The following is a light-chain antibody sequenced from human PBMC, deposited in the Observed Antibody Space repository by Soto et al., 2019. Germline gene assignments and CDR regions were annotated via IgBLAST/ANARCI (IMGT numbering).Light chain of an antibody. J-gene: IGLJ2*01. CDR1: SSDVGGYNY. CDR3: SSYTNVV. Sequence: QSVLTQPASVSGSPGQSITISCTGTSSDVGGYNYVSWYQQHPGKAPKLMIYDVSNRPSRVSNRFSGSKSGNTASLTISGLQAEDEAEYYCSSYTNVVFGGGTKLTVL. V-gene: IGLV2-14*01. CDR2: DVS.